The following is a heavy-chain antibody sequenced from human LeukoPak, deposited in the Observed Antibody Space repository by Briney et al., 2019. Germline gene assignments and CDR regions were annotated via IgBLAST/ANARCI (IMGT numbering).Heavy chain of an antibody. V-gene: IGHV3-21*01. CDR2: ISSSSSYI. Sequence: PGGSLRLSCAASGFTFSSYSMNWVRQAPGKGLEWVSSISSSSSYIYYADSVKGRFTISRDNAKNSLYLQMNSLRAEDTAVYYCARGPYYYGSGSYLYYYGMDVWGQGTTVTVSS. CDR3: ARGPYYYGSGSYLYYYGMDV. CDR1: GFTFSSYS. D-gene: IGHD3-10*01. J-gene: IGHJ6*02.